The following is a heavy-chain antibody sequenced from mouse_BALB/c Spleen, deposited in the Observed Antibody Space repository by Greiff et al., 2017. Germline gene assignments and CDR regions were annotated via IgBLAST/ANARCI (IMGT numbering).Heavy chain of an antibody. V-gene: IGHV1-7*01. J-gene: IGHJ2*01. D-gene: IGHD1-1*01. CDR1: GYTFTSYW. CDR2: INPSTGYT. CDR3: ARDYYGSSADY. Sequence: QVQLQQSGAELAKPGASVKMSCKASGYTFTSYWMHWVKQRPGQGLEWIGYINPSTGYTEYNQKFKDKATLTVDKSSSTAYMELARLTSEDSAIYYCARDYYGSSADYWGQGTTLTVSS.